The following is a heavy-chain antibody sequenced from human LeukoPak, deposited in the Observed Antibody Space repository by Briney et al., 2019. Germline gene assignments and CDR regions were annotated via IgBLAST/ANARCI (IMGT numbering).Heavy chain of an antibody. CDR2: IRFDGSDK. V-gene: IGHV3-30*02. CDR3: AKGGGYEAQYYYYYLDV. CDR1: GFSFSN. Sequence: PGGSLRLSCTTSGFSFSNMHWVRQAPGKGLEWVAFIRFDGSDKYYADSVKGRFTISRDNSENTLYLQMKSLRAEDTAVYYCAKGGGYEAQYYYYYLDVWGKGTTVTISS. J-gene: IGHJ6*03. D-gene: IGHD5-12*01.